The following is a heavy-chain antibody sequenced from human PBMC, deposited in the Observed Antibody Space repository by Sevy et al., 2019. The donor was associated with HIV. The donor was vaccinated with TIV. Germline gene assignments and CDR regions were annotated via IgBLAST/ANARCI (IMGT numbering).Heavy chain of an antibody. D-gene: IGHD3-10*01. Sequence: GGSLRLSCSASGFTFSSYAMHWVRQAPGKGLEYVSAISSNGGSTYYADSVKGRFTISRDNSKNTLYLQMSSLRAEDTVVYYCVKDRATHYYGSGSYRGAFDIWGQGTMVTVSS. J-gene: IGHJ3*02. V-gene: IGHV3-64D*06. CDR1: GFTFSSYA. CDR3: VKDRATHYYGSGSYRGAFDI. CDR2: ISSNGGST.